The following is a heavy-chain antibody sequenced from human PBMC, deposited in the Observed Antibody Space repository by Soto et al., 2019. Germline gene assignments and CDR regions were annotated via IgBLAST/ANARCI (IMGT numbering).Heavy chain of an antibody. D-gene: IGHD2-2*01. J-gene: IGHJ6*02. CDR1: GFTFSTYG. V-gene: IGHV3-30*18. CDR2: ISYDGSDK. CDR3: AKVVGLCSSSSCRPHYYNYGMDV. Sequence: QVQLVESGGGVVQPGRSLRLSCAASGFTFSTYGMHWVRQAPGKGLEWVALISYDGSDKYYVDSVKGRFTISRDNSEKTLYLQMNSLSVEDTAVYYCAKVVGLCSSSSCRPHYYNYGMDVWGQGTTVTVSS.